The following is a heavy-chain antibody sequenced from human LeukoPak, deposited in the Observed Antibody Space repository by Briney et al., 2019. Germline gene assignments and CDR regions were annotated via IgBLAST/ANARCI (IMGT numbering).Heavy chain of an antibody. J-gene: IGHJ4*02. CDR3: ARDLIHSGSSALDY. V-gene: IGHV3-7*01. CDR2: IKQDGREK. D-gene: IGHD1-26*01. Sequence: GGSVRLSCAASGLTLSIYWMSWARQARGEGREWVANIKQDGREKYYVNSVKGRFTISRDNAKNSLYLQMNSLRAEDTAVYYCARDLIHSGSSALDYWGQGTLVTVSS. CDR1: GLTLSIYW.